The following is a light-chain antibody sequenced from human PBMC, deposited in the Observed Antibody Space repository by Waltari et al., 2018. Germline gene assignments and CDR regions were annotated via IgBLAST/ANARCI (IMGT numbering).Light chain of an antibody. CDR3: QSFDDNEKV. J-gene: IGLJ3*02. CDR1: SGSAASNY. CDR2: EDR. V-gene: IGLV6-57*04. Sequence: NFMLTQPPAFSESPGKTEIMSCTRSSGSAASNYVQWYQQRPGSAPTPVIYEDRQRPSGVLDPFSRSIDRSSNSASLTISGLKTEDEPDYCCQSFDDNEKVFGGGTKVTVL.